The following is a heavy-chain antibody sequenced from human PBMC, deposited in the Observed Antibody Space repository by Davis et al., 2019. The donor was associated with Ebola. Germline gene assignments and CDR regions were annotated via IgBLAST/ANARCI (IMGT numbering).Heavy chain of an antibody. CDR1: GYTFTGYY. Sequence: ASVKVSCKASGYTFTGYYMHWVRQAPGQGLEWMGWINPNSGGTNYAQKFQGRVTMTRDTSISTAYMELSRLRSDDTAVYYCARDGPPSGDTAMEKDYWGQGTLVTVSS. J-gene: IGHJ4*02. CDR2: INPNSGGT. D-gene: IGHD5-18*01. V-gene: IGHV1-2*02. CDR3: ARDGPPSGDTAMEKDY.